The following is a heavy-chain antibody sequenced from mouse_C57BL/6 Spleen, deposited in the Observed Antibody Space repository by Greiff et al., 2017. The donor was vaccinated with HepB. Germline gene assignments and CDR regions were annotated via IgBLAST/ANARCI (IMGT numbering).Heavy chain of an antibody. V-gene: IGHV5-6*01. CDR2: ISSGGSYT. J-gene: IGHJ3*01. D-gene: IGHD2-3*01. CDR3: ARYEGYPFAY. CDR1: GFTFSSYG. Sequence: EVKVVESGGDLVKPGGSLKLSCAASGFTFSSYGMSWVRQTPDKRLEWVATISSGGSYTYYPDSVKGRFTISRDNAKNTLYLQMSSLKSEDTAMYYCARYEGYPFAYWGQGTLVTVSA.